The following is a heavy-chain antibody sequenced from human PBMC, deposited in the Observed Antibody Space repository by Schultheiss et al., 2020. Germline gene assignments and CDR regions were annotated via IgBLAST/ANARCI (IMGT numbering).Heavy chain of an antibody. CDR2: INPNSGGT. CDR1: GYTFTGYY. J-gene: IGHJ4*02. D-gene: IGHD4-17*01. CDR3: ARNSHYGDQRRGVVY. V-gene: IGHV1-2*02. Sequence: ASVKGSCKASGYTFTGYYMHWVRQAPGQGLEWMGWINPNSGGTNYAQKFQGRVTMTRDTSISTAYMELSRLRSDDTAVYYCARNSHYGDQRRGVVYWGQGTLVTVAS.